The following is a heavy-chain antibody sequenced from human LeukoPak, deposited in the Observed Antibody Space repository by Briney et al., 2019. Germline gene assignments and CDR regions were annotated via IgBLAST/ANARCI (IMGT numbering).Heavy chain of an antibody. D-gene: IGHD5-12*01. V-gene: IGHV1-18*04. CDR3: ARSGRGTYYYFDL. CDR2: ISGSNGNT. J-gene: IGHJ4*02. CDR1: GYTLTVYH. Sequence: ASVKVSCKASGYTLTVYHMNWVRQAPGQGLEWMGWISGSNGNTNYAQKFLGRVTMTADTSTSTAYMELRSLTSDDTAVYYCARSGRGTYYYFDLWGQGTLVTVSS.